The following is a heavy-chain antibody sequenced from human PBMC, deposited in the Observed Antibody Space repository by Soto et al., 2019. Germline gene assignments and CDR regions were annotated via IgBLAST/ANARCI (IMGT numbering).Heavy chain of an antibody. CDR3: AKDRGGGAVVPDY. Sequence: QVHLVESGGGVVQPGRSLRLSCAASGFSFSSYGIHWVRQAPGKGLEWVAVIWYDGSHEYYADSVKGRFSISRDNSKSPVYLQMDGLRGEDPAVYYRAKDRGGGAVVPDYWGQGTLVTVSS. D-gene: IGHD2-21*01. J-gene: IGHJ4*02. CDR2: IWYDGSHE. V-gene: IGHV3-33*06. CDR1: GFSFSSYG.